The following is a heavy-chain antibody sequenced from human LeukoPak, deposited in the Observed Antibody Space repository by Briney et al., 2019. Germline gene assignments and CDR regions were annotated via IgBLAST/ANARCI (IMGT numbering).Heavy chain of an antibody. CDR3: ARAAIFCSGGSCYPHWFDP. D-gene: IGHD2-15*01. V-gene: IGHV1-18*01. CDR1: VYTFTIYG. Sequence: ASVKVSFTSSVYTFTIYGISWVGQAPGQGGEGMGWISAYNGNTNYAQNLQGRLTMTTDTSTSTAYMELRTLRSDDTAVYYCARAAIFCSGGSCYPHWFDPWGQGTLVTVSS. J-gene: IGHJ5*02. CDR2: ISAYNGNT.